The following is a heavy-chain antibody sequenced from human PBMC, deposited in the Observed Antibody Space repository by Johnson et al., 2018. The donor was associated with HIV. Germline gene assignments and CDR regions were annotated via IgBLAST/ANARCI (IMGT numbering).Heavy chain of an antibody. V-gene: IGHV3-15*01. CDR3: TTDRWYSYAFDI. Sequence: VQLVESGGGLVKPGGSLRLSCAASGFTFSNAWMSWVRQAPGKGLEWVGRLKTKTDGGTTDYAAPVKGRFTISRDDSKNTLYLQMNSLKTEDTAVYYCTTDRWYSYAFDIWGQGTMVTVSS. J-gene: IGHJ3*02. CDR2: LKTKTDGGTT. CDR1: GFTFSNAW. D-gene: IGHD2-21*02.